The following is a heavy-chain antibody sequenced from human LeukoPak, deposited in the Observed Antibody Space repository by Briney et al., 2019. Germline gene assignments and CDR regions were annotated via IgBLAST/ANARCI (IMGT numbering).Heavy chain of an antibody. CDR3: ARDSNKAAAPHY. CDR1: GYTFTGYY. V-gene: IGHV1-2*02. J-gene: IGHJ4*02. CDR2: INPNSGGT. Sequence: ASVKVSCKASGYTFTGYYMHWVRQAPGQGLEWMGWINPNSGGTNCAQKFQGRVTMTRDTSISTAYMELSRLRSDDTAVYYCARDSNKAAAPHYWGQGTLVTVSS. D-gene: IGHD6-13*01.